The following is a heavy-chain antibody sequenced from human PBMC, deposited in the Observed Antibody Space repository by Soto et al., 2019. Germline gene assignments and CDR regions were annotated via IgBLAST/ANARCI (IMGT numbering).Heavy chain of an antibody. CDR3: AKGSIEYRASVDP. V-gene: IGHV3-23*01. CDR1: GFSFSSYA. D-gene: IGHD5-12*01. J-gene: IGHJ5*02. Sequence: EVQLLESGGDLVQPGGSLRLACEASGFSFSSYAMVWVRQAPGKGLEWVSVISARGGSSYFADSVKGRFTISRDNSKNVLSLEMNSLRAEDTAIYFCAKGSIEYRASVDPWGQGTLVLVSS. CDR2: ISARGGSS.